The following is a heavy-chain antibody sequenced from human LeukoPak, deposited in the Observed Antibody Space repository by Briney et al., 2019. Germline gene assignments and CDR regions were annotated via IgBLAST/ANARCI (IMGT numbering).Heavy chain of an antibody. D-gene: IGHD3-22*01. V-gene: IGHV3-7*01. CDR2: IKQDGSEK. J-gene: IGHJ4*02. CDR1: GFTFSSYW. Sequence: GGSLRLSCAASGFTFSSYWMSWVRQAPGKGLEWVANIKQDGSEKYYVDSVKGRFTISRDNAKNSLYLQMNSLRAEDTAVYYCARSQWIVVAPFDYWGQGTLVTVSS. CDR3: ARSQWIVVAPFDY.